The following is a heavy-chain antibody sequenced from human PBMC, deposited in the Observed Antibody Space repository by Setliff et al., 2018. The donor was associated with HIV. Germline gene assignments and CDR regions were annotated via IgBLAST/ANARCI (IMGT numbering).Heavy chain of an antibody. CDR3: ARVDDFWSGPNTAGYMDV. CDR1: GYPFTDYY. Sequence: ASVKVSCKASGYPFTDYYMHWVRQAPGQGLEWMGIISPSGDRTKYSQKFQGRVTMTRDTSISTAYMELSGLRSDDTAVYYCARVDDFWSGPNTAGYMDVWGKGTTVTVS. J-gene: IGHJ6*03. V-gene: IGHV1-46*01. CDR2: ISPSGDRT. D-gene: IGHD3-3*01.